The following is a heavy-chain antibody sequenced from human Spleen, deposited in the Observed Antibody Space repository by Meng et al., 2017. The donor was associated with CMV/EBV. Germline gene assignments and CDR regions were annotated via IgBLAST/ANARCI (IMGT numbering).Heavy chain of an antibody. CDR1: GGSFSGYY. Sequence: VQLKRWGGGLLKPSATLSLTCAVYGGSFSGYYWSWIRQAPGKGLMWVSRINADGSRINYADSVKGRFTMSRDDAKNTLYLQMNSLRDEDTAVYYCARGVAESLGWEMGYWGQGTLVTVSS. CDR2: INADGSRI. V-gene: IGHV3-74*01. J-gene: IGHJ4*02. D-gene: IGHD1-26*01. CDR3: ARGVAESLGWEMGY.